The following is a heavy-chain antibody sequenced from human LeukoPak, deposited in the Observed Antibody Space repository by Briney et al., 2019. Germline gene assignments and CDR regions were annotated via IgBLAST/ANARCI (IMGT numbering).Heavy chain of an antibody. CDR1: GFLFRSFT. V-gene: IGHV3-23*01. CDR2: ISGSGDGT. Sequence: PGGSLRLSCEASGFLFRSFTMGWVRQAPGKGLEWVSSISGSGDGTHYADTVKGRFTISRDNSKTTLYLQTRSLRADDTAVYYCARDTISCTGGTCYENWLDPWGQGTLVTVSS. CDR3: ARDTISCTGGTCYENWLDP. D-gene: IGHD2-15*01. J-gene: IGHJ5*02.